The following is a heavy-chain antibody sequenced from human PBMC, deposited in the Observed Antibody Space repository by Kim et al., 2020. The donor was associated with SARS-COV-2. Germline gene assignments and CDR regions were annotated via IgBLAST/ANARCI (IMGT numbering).Heavy chain of an antibody. V-gene: IGHV4-59*13. CDR3: ARNQGMSGTAVQYF. CDR1: GASINTFY. Sequence: SETLSLTCSVSGASINTFYWSWLRQAPGKGLDWIGYVFQSGRTKYNPSLKSRATISLDNTKNQVSLQLKSVPAAEEAVYFCARNQGMSGTAVQYF. D-gene: IGHD1-26*01. CDR2: VFQSGRT. J-gene: IGHJ2*01.